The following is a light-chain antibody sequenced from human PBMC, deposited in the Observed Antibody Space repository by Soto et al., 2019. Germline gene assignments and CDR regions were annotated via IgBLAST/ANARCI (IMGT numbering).Light chain of an antibody. J-gene: IGKJ2*01. CDR3: QQYNIGYT. Sequence: IQMTQSPSTLSASVGDRVTITCRASQSIKKWVAWFQQKSGRAPKLLIYDAATLQSGVPSRFSGTGSGTDFSLTISSLQPEDFATYYCQQYNIGYTFGQGTRLDIK. CDR2: DAA. CDR1: QSIKKW. V-gene: IGKV1-5*01.